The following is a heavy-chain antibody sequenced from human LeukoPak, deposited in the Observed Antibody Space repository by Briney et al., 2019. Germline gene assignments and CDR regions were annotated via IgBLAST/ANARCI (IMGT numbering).Heavy chain of an antibody. CDR1: GYTFTGYY. V-gene: IGHV1-2*02. CDR2: INPNSGGT. J-gene: IGHJ4*02. D-gene: IGHD5-24*01. CDR3: ATGVVKGRDGYNSFHY. Sequence: ASVKVSCKSSGYTFTGYYMHWVRQAPAQGLEWMGWINPNSGGTNYAQKFQGRVTMTRDTSISTAYMELSRLRSEDTAVYYCATGVVKGRDGYNSFHYWGQGTLVTVSS.